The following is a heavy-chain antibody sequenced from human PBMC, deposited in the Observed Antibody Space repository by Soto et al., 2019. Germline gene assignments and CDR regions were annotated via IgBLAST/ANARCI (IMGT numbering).Heavy chain of an antibody. D-gene: IGHD4-17*01. CDR2: IHYSGTT. V-gene: IGHV4-39*02. J-gene: IGHJ5*02. CDR3: AKDSYGDYFRLDWFDP. CDR1: GGSINKSSYY. Sequence: PSETLSLTCTVSGGSINKSSYYWGWIRQPPGKGLEWIGSIHYSGTTSYKPPLKSRVTISVDTSKNQISLKMNSVTAADTAVYYCAKDSYGDYFRLDWFDPWGQGTLVTVSS.